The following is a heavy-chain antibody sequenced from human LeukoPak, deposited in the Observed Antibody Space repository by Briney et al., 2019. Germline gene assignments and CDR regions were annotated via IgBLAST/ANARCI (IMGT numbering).Heavy chain of an antibody. Sequence: ASVKVSCKASGYSFTGHYMHWVRQAPGQGPKWMGWIDPNSGGTNYAQNFQGRVTMTRDTSISTGYMELSRLTSDDSAIYYCTRWRGYSSGWSGPFDDWGQGTLVTVSS. J-gene: IGHJ4*02. CDR2: IDPNSGGT. V-gene: IGHV1-2*02. CDR1: GYSFTGHY. CDR3: TRWRGYSSGWSGPFDD. D-gene: IGHD6-19*01.